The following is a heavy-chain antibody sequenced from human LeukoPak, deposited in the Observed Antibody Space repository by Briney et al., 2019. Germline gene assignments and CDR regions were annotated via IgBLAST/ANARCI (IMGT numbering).Heavy chain of an antibody. CDR1: GGTISSSSYY. J-gene: IGHJ5*02. V-gene: IGHV4-39*01. D-gene: IGHD2-2*01. CDR2: MYYIGST. CDR3: ARHRLSLGVPAAYNWFDP. Sequence: SETLSLTCTVSGGTISSSSYYWGWLRQSPGKGPQRLGRMYYIGSTYYHLSLKSRVTISVDTAKNQFSLKLSSVTAADTAVYYCARHRLSLGVPAAYNWFDPWGQGTLVTVSS.